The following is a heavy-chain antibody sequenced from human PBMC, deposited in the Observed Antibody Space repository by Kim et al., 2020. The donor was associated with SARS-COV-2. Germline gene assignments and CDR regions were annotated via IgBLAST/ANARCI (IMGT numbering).Heavy chain of an antibody. CDR2: INCNSGGT. Sequence: ASVKVSCKASGYTFSGYFIHWVRQAPGQGLEWMGWINCNSGGTNYAQRLQGRVTMTRDTSINTAYMELSSLRSDDTAVYYCARDWDYYDSSSYLGFDYWGQGTLVTVSS. CDR1: GYTFSGYF. CDR3: ARDWDYYDSSSYLGFDY. V-gene: IGHV1-2*02. J-gene: IGHJ4*02. D-gene: IGHD3-22*01.